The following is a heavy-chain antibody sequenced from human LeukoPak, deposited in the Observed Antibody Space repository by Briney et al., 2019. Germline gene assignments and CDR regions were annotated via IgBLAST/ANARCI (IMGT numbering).Heavy chain of an antibody. J-gene: IGHJ3*02. CDR3: ARHDTAYDGFDI. V-gene: IGHV4-59*08. Sequence: SENLSLIWSVPGGSISSYYWSWIRQPPGKGLEWIGYIYYSGSTMYNSSLKSRVTISVGTSKNQFSLKLSPVTAADTAVYYCARHDTAYDGFDIWGQGTMVTVSS. CDR2: IYYSGST. CDR1: GGSISSYY. D-gene: IGHD5-18*01.